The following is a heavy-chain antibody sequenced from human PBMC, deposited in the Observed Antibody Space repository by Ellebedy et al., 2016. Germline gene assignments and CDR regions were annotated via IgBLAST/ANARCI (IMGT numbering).Heavy chain of an antibody. D-gene: IGHD3-10*01. CDR1: GGSISSSSYY. J-gene: IGHJ4*02. CDR2: INRSGST. V-gene: IGHV4-39*07. CDR3: AGGQTGRDFDY. Sequence: SETLSLXXTVSGGSISSSSYYWSWIRQPPGKGLEWIGDINRSGSTNYNPSLKSRVTISVDTSKNQFSLNLTSVSAADTAVYYCAGGQTGRDFDYWGQGTLVTVSS.